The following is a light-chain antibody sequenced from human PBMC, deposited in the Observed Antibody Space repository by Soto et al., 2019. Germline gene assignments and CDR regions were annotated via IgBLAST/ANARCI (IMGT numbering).Light chain of an antibody. CDR3: CSYAGNNTLV. CDR1: RSNVGSYNF. CDR2: EVS. Sequence: QSALTQPASVSGSPGQSITISCTGTRSNVGSYNFVSWYRQYIGKAPELIIYEVSQRPSTFFNRFSGSKSGNTASLTVSGLQSDDEADYYCCSYAGNNTLVFGGGTQLTVL. J-gene: IGLJ3*02. V-gene: IGLV2-23*02.